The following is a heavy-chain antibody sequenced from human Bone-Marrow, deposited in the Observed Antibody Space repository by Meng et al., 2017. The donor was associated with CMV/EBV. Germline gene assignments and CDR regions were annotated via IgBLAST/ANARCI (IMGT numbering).Heavy chain of an antibody. CDR2: IIPILGIA. V-gene: IGHV1-69*02. CDR1: GGTFSSYT. Sequence: SVKVSCKASGGTFSSYTISWVRQAPGQGLEWMGRIIPILGIANYAQKFQGRVTITADKSTSTAYVELSSLRSEDTAVYYCARGGLKRGDWFDPWGQGTLVTVSS. D-gene: IGHD3-10*01. J-gene: IGHJ5*02. CDR3: ARGGLKRGDWFDP.